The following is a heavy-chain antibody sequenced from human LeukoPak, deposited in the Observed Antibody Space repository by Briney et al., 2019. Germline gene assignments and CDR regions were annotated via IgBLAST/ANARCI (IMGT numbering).Heavy chain of an antibody. Sequence: GGSLRLSCAASGFTFSSYEMNWVRQAPGKGLEWVLYISSSGSTIYYADSVKGRFTISRDNAKNSLYLQMNSLRAEDTAVYYCARDSKGSGSYHFDYWGQGTLVTVSS. V-gene: IGHV3-48*03. CDR1: GFTFSSYE. CDR3: ARDSKGSGSYHFDY. CDR2: ISSSGSTI. D-gene: IGHD3-10*01. J-gene: IGHJ4*02.